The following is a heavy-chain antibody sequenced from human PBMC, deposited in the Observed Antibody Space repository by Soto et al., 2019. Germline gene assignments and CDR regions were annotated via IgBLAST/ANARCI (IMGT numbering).Heavy chain of an antibody. CDR1: GFTFSSYG. V-gene: IGHV3-30*18. CDR3: AKDSLAQYYYYGMDV. Sequence: PGGSLRLSCAASGFTFSSYGMHWVRQAPGKGLEWVAVISYDGSNKYYADSVKGRFTISRDNSKDTLYLQMNSLRAEDTAVYYCAKDSLAQYYYYGMDVWGQGTTVTVS. J-gene: IGHJ6*02. CDR2: ISYDGSNK.